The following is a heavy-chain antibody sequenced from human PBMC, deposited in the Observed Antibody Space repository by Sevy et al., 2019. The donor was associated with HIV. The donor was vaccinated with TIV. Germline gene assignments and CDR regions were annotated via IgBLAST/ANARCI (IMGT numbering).Heavy chain of an antibody. J-gene: IGHJ6*02. CDR3: ARASGYSSGWSAIYYYYGMDV. Sequence: ASVKVSCKASGGTFSSYAISWVRQAPGQGLEWMGGIIPIFGTANYAQKFQGRVTITADESTSTAYMELSSLRSEDTAVYYCARASGYSSGWSAIYYYYGMDVWGQRTTVTVSS. CDR2: IIPIFGTA. D-gene: IGHD6-19*01. V-gene: IGHV1-69*13. CDR1: GGTFSSYA.